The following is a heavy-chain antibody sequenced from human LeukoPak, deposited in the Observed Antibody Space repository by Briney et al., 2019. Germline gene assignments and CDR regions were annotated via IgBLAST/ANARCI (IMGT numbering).Heavy chain of an antibody. CDR1: GGSISSGSYY. CDR2: IYISGST. Sequence: PSQTLSLTCTVSGGSISSGSYYWSWIRQPAGKGLEWIGRIYISGSTNYNPSLKSRITIAVDTSKNQFSLKLSTVTAADTAVYYCAREVEGYYYYYMDGLGKRTTVTISS. V-gene: IGHV4-61*02. CDR3: AREVEGYYYYYMDG. J-gene: IGHJ6*03.